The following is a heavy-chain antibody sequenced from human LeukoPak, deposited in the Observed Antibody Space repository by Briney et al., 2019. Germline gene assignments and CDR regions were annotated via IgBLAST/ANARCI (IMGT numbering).Heavy chain of an antibody. Sequence: SVKVYWKASGCTIIKNYMLWVRQAPGQGLEWMGIINPSGGSTSYAQKFQGRVTMTRDTSTSTVYMELSSLRSEDTAVYYCARDRGWFDPWGQGTLVTVSS. CDR1: GCTIIKNY. CDR2: INPSGGST. J-gene: IGHJ5*02. D-gene: IGHD1-26*01. CDR3: ARDRGWFDP. V-gene: IGHV1-46*01.